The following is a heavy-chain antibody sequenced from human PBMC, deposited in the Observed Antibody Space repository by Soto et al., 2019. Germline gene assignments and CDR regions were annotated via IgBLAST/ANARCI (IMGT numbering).Heavy chain of an antibody. D-gene: IGHD3-22*01. CDR3: ATDPYDSSGYYYGDY. CDR1: GFTFRHYS. CDR2: ISTSSSPR. J-gene: IGHJ4*02. V-gene: IGHV3-48*02. Sequence: GGSLRLSCAASGFTFRHYSMHWVRQAPGKGLEWVAYISTSSSPRYYADSVKGRFTISRDNDRKSIYLEMSSLRDEDTAIYYCATDPYDSSGYYYGDYWGQGTLVTVSS.